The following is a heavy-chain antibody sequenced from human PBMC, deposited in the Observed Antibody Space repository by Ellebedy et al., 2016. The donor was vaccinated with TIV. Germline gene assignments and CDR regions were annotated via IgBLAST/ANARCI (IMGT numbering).Heavy chain of an antibody. V-gene: IGHV3-33*08. CDR3: AKSYRYELKHFDY. Sequence: PGGSLRLSCAASGFTFTSYGMHWVRQAPGKGLEWVAFIWYDGSNKYYADSVKGRFTISRDTSRNTRYLQITSLRAADTAVYYGAKSYRYELKHFDYWGQGTLVTVSS. J-gene: IGHJ4*02. D-gene: IGHD3-16*02. CDR2: IWYDGSNK. CDR1: GFTFTSYG.